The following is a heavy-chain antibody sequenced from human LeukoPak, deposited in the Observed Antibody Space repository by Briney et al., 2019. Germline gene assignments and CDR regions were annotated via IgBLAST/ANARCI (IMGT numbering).Heavy chain of an antibody. CDR3: ARARGLGYCSSTSCRTIDY. V-gene: IGHV3-21*01. Sequence: NPGGPLRLSCAASGFTFSSYSMNWVRQAPGKGLEWVSSIIISSSYIYYADSVKGRFTISRANAKNSLYLQMNSLRAEDTAVYYCARARGLGYCSSTSCRTIDYWGQGTLVTVSS. J-gene: IGHJ4*02. CDR1: GFTFSSYS. CDR2: IIISSSYI. D-gene: IGHD2-2*01.